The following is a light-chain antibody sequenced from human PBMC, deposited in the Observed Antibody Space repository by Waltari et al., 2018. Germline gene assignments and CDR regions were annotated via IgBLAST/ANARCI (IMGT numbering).Light chain of an antibody. J-gene: IGKJ5*01. CDR2: AAS. CDR3: QQNYSNIIA. Sequence: DSQMTQSPSSLSASVGDRLTITCRASQTINTYINWYQQKPGNAPKLLIYAASNLHSGVPSRFSGSGSGTAFPLTISSLQPEDFATYYCQQNYSNIIAFGQGTRLDFK. CDR1: QTINTY. V-gene: IGKV1-39*01.